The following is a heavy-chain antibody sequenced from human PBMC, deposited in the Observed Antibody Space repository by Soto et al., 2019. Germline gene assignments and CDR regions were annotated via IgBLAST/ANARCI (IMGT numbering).Heavy chain of an antibody. V-gene: IGHV4-39*01. CDR2: VPYTGST. Sequence: QLQLQGSGPGLLRPSETLSLTCTVAGGSISSSAYFWGCLRQAPGKGLEWIGSVPYTGSTYYNPSLKSRVSFSVDRSRTKFSLRLTSVTAADTAVYYCARHNHYCYSYIDVWGTGTTVAVSS. J-gene: IGHJ6*03. CDR1: GGSISSSAYF. CDR3: ARHNHYCYSYIDV.